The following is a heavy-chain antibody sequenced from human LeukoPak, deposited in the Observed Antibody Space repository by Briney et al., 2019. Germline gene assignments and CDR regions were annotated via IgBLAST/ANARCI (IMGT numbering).Heavy chain of an antibody. J-gene: IGHJ4*02. CDR1: AFTFCRSW. CDR2: IKEDGSEK. V-gene: IGHV3-7*01. Sequence: PGGSLTLSCTASAFTFCRSWMNWVRQAPGKGLEWVANIKEDGSEKYYVDSVKGRFTISRDDAKNSLYLQMNSLRAEGTAVYYCARGLSGSYDYWGQGTLVTVSS. CDR3: ARGLSGSYDY. D-gene: IGHD1-26*01.